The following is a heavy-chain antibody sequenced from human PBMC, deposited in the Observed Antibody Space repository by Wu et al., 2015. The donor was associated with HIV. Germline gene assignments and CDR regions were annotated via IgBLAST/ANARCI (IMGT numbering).Heavy chain of an antibody. CDR1: GYTLTELS. CDR2: FDPEDGET. Sequence: QVQLVQSGAEVKKPGASVKVSCKVSGYTLTELSMHWVRQAPGKGLEWMGGFDPEDGETIYAQKFQGRVTMTEDTSTDTAYMELTRLKFDDTAVYYCARSGLPLGWLQLCYLNYWGQGTLVTVSS. J-gene: IGHJ4*02. CDR3: ARSGLPLGWLQLCYLNY. V-gene: IGHV1-24*01. D-gene: IGHD5-24*01.